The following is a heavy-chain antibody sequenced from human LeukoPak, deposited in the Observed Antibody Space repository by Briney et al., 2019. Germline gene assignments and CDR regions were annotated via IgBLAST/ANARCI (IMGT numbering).Heavy chain of an antibody. CDR1: GFSFSSYA. Sequence: GGSLRLSCAASGFSFSSYAMSWVRQAPGKGLEWVSGISGSGGTTYYADSVRGRFTISRDNSKNTLYVQMNSLRTEDTAVYYCTRRGVVAALHYWYFDLWGRGTLVTVSS. D-gene: IGHD2-15*01. V-gene: IGHV3-23*01. J-gene: IGHJ2*01. CDR2: ISGSGGTT. CDR3: TRRGVVAALHYWYFDL.